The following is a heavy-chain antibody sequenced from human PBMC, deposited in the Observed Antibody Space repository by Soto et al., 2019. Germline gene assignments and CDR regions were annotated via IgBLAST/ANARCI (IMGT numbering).Heavy chain of an antibody. CDR2: ISWNSGSI. CDR1: GFTFDDYA. Sequence: ESGGGLVQPGRSLRLSCAASGFTFDDYAMHWVRQAPGKGLEWVSGISWNSGSIGYADSVKGRFTISRDNAKNSLYLQMNSLRAEDTALYYCAKEGYSQGYYYDYYYMDVWGKGTTVTVSS. V-gene: IGHV3-9*01. CDR3: AKEGYSQGYYYDYYYMDV. J-gene: IGHJ6*03. D-gene: IGHD1-1*01.